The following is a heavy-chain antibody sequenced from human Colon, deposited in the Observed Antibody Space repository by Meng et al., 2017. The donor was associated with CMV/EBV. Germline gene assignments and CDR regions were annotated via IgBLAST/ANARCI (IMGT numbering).Heavy chain of an antibody. Sequence: GANSSSSYDWGKIRQSPGRGLEWIGDVNYNGNAYYRSSLESQFTISVGTPKSQFSLKVSSVTATDTAVYYCAEHSEYYHDTMYYLDHWGPGILVTVSS. D-gene: IGHD2/OR15-2a*01. CDR3: AEHSEYYHDTMYYLDH. CDR2: VNYNGNA. J-gene: IGHJ4*02. V-gene: IGHV4-39*01. CDR1: GANSSSSYD.